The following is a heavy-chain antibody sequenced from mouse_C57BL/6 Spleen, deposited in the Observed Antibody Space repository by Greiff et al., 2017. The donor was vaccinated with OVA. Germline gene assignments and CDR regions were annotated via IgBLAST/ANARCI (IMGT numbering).Heavy chain of an antibody. CDR2: IYPGDGDT. D-gene: IGHD3-3*01. Sequence: QVQLQQSGPELVKPGASVKISCKASGYAFSSSWMNWVKQRPGKGLEWIGRIYPGDGDTNYNGKFKGKATLTADKSSSTAYMQLSSLTSEDSAVYFCARGDGSYFDYWGQGTTLTVSS. CDR1: GYAFSSSW. V-gene: IGHV1-82*01. CDR3: ARGDGSYFDY. J-gene: IGHJ2*01.